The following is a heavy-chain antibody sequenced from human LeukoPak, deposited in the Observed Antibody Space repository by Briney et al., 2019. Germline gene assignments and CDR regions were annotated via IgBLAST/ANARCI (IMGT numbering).Heavy chain of an antibody. CDR1: GYSFSSYW. CDR3: ARRVRSANWYFDL. J-gene: IGHJ2*01. CDR2: IYPGDSDT. V-gene: IGHV5-51*01. Sequence: GESLKISCKGSGYSFSSYWIGWVGQMPGKGLEWIGVIYPGDSDTRYSPSFHGQFTISADKSLSTAHLQWSSLKASDTAMYYCARRVRSANWYFDLWGRGTLVTVSS.